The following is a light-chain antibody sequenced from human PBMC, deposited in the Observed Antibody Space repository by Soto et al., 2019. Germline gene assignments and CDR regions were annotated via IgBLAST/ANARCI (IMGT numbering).Light chain of an antibody. Sequence: LTQPASVSGPPGQSITISCTGTSSDVGSYNLVSWYQQHPGKAPKLMIYEGSKRPSGVSNRFSGSKSGNTASLTISGLQAEDEADYYCCSYAGSYTYYVFGTGTKVTVL. V-gene: IGLV2-23*01. CDR3: CSYAGSYTYYV. CDR1: SSDVGSYNL. CDR2: EGS. J-gene: IGLJ1*01.